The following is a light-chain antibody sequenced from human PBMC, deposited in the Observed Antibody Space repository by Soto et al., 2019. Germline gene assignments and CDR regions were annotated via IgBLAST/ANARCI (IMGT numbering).Light chain of an antibody. V-gene: IGKV3-20*01. CDR1: QTVANNY. Sequence: EIVLTQSPGTLSLSPGERATLSCRASQTVANNYLAWYQQKPGQAPRLLIDDASNRATGVPDRFSGTGSGTDFTRTISRLEPEDFAVYYCHQCATSPLTFGGGTKVEI. CDR2: DAS. CDR3: HQCATSPLT. J-gene: IGKJ4*01.